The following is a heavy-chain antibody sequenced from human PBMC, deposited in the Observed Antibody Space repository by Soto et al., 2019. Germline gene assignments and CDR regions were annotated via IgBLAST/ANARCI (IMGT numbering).Heavy chain of an antibody. J-gene: IGHJ4*02. V-gene: IGHV3-30-3*01. CDR1: GFTFSSYA. CDR2: ISYDGSNK. CDR3: ARVYRGYCTNGVCWGHFDY. Sequence: GGSLRLSCAASGFTFSSYAMHWVRQAPGKGLEWVAVISYDGSNKYYADSVKGRFTISRDNSKNTLYLQMNSLRAEDTAVYYCARVYRGYCTNGVCWGHFDYWGQGTLVTGLL. D-gene: IGHD2-8*01.